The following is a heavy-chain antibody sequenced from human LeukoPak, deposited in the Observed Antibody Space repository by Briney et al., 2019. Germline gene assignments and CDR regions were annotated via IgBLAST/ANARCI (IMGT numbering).Heavy chain of an antibody. D-gene: IGHD2-15*01. CDR2: MNPNSGNT. V-gene: IGHV1-8*03. Sequence: ASVKVSCKACGYTFHSYYFNLLRQATAERLEWMGLMNPNSGNTGYAQKFQDRVTITRSTSISTAYMELSSLRSEDTAVYYCARGQRGYCSGDSCLEYFHHWGQGTLVTVSS. CDR3: ARGQRGYCSGDSCLEYFHH. CDR1: GYTFHSYY. J-gene: IGHJ1*01.